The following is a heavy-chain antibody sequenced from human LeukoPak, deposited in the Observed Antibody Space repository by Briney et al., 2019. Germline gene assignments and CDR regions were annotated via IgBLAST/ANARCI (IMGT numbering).Heavy chain of an antibody. D-gene: IGHD3-10*01. Sequence: GGSLRLSCAASGFTFSNAWMSWVRQAPGKGLEWVSAISGSGGSTYYADSVKGRFTISRGNSKNTLYLQMNSLRAEDTAVYYCAKGSLIWFGELYYFDYWGQGTLVTVSS. CDR2: ISGSGGST. V-gene: IGHV3-23*01. CDR3: AKGSLIWFGELYYFDY. J-gene: IGHJ4*02. CDR1: GFTFSNAW.